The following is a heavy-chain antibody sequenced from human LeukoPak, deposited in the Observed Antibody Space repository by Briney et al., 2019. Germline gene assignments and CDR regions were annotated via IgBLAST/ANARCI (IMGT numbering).Heavy chain of an antibody. Sequence: GGSLRLSCAASGFTVSSNYMSWVRQAPGKGLEWVAVISYDGSNKYYADSVKGRFTISRDNSKNTLYLQMNSLRAEDAAVYYCATEGVVVTAQGFDYWGQGTLVTVSS. V-gene: IGHV3-30-3*01. CDR3: ATEGVVVTAQGFDY. CDR1: GFTVSSNY. D-gene: IGHD2-21*02. CDR2: ISYDGSNK. J-gene: IGHJ4*02.